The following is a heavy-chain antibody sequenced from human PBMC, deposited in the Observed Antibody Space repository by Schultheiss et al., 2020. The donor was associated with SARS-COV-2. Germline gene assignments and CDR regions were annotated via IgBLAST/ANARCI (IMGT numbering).Heavy chain of an antibody. CDR1: GFTFRDYG. CDR2: MWYDGSNE. CDR3: ARDPPLGSGPLLYYFDY. J-gene: IGHJ4*02. D-gene: IGHD3-3*01. V-gene: IGHV3-33*01. Sequence: GGSLRLSCAASGFTFRDYGMHWVRQAPGKGLEWVAAMWYDGSNEYHADSVKGRFTISRDNAKNSLYLQMNSLRDEDTAVYYCARDPPLGSGPLLYYFDYWGQGTLVTVSS.